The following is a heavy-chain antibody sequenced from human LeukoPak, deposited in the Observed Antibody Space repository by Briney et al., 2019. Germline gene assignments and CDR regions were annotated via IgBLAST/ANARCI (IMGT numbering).Heavy chain of an antibody. V-gene: IGHV3-23*01. D-gene: IGHD6-19*01. CDR3: ATDTRIAVAGTPAHDAFDI. CDR2: ISGSGGST. J-gene: IGHJ3*02. Sequence: GGSLRLSCAASGFTFSSYAMSWVRQAPGKGLEWVSAISGSGGSTYYADSVKGRFTISRDNSKNTLYLQMNSLRAEDTAVYYCATDTRIAVAGTPAHDAFDIWGQGTMVTVSS. CDR1: GFTFSSYA.